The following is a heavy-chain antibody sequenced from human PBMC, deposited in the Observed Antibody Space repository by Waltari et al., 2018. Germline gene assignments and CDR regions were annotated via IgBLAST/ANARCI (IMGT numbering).Heavy chain of an antibody. Sequence: QMQLQQWGAGLLKPSETLSLTCAVYGGSFSGYYWSWIRQPPGNGLTWIGEINHRGSTNYNPSLKSRVTISVDTSKNQFSLKLSSVTAADTAVYYCASTYYYGSGSYYNRLYYYYGMDVWGQGTTVTVSS. V-gene: IGHV4-34*01. J-gene: IGHJ6*02. CDR3: ASTYYYGSGSYYNRLYYYYGMDV. CDR1: GGSFSGYY. D-gene: IGHD3-10*01. CDR2: INHRGST.